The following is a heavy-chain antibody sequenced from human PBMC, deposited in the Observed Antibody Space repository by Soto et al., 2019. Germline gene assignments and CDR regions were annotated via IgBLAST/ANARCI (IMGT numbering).Heavy chain of an antibody. D-gene: IGHD6-13*01. J-gene: IGHJ3*02. CDR1: GGTFSSYT. Sequence: QVQLVQSGAEVKKPGSSVKVSCKASGGTFSSYTISWVRQAPGQGLEWMGRIIPILGIANYAQKFQGRVTMTGDQSTSTAYMGLSSLRSEDTAVYYCAREGISQDAFDIWGQGTMVTASS. CDR2: IIPILGIA. CDR3: AREGISQDAFDI. V-gene: IGHV1-69*08.